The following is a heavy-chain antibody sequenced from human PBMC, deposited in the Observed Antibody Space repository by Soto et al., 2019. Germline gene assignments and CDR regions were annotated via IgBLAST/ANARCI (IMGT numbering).Heavy chain of an antibody. CDR2: INPNSGGT. Sequence: RASVKVSCKASGYTFTGYYMHWVRQAPGQGLEWMGWINPNSGGTNYAQKFQGWVTMTRDTSISTAYMELSRLRSDDTAVYYCARGPKGWLRSAYYYGMDVWGQGTTVTVSS. CDR1: GYTFTGYY. J-gene: IGHJ6*02. V-gene: IGHV1-2*04. D-gene: IGHD5-12*01. CDR3: ARGPKGWLRSAYYYGMDV.